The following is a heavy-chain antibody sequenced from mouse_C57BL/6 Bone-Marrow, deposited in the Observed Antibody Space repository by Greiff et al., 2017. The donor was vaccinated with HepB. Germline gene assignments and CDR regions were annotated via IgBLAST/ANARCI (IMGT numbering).Heavy chain of an antibody. J-gene: IGHJ3*01. CDR1: GFSLSTYNMG. CDR2: IWWNDDK. V-gene: IGHV8-5*01. CDR3: AKKRGFAY. Sequence: ESGPGILQPSQTLSLTCSFSGFSLSTYNMGIGWIRQPSGQGLEWLAPIWWNDDKYYNPFLKSRLTISKETSNNQVFLKITSVDTADTATYYCAKKRGFAYWGQGTMVTVSA.